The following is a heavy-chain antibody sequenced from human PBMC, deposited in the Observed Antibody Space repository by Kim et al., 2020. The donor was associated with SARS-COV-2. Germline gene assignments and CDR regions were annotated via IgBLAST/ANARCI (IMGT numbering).Heavy chain of an antibody. CDR3: AKDIYDYSGMDV. Sequence: GGSLRLSCAASGFMFSACAMGWVRQAPGKGLQWVSSISHDGRYTYYTDSVKGRFTISRDSSTDTLFLEMNTLRADDTAVYFCAKDIYDYSGMDVWGQGTMVTVSS. D-gene: IGHD5-12*01. CDR1: GFMFSACA. J-gene: IGHJ6*02. CDR2: ISHDGRYT. V-gene: IGHV3-23*01.